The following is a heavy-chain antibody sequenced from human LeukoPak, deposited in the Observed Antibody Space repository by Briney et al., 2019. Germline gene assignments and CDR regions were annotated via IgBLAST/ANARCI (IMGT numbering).Heavy chain of an antibody. CDR3: AKDTPLCYFDY. CDR1: GFTFNNYG. V-gene: IGHV3-30*02. CDR2: IRNDGSII. Sequence: HPGGSLRLSCAASGFTFNNYGMHWIRQAPGKGLEWVAFIRNDGSIIYNADSVKGRFTISRDNSKNTLYLQMNSLRADDTAVYYCAKDTPLCYFDYWGQGTLVTVSS. J-gene: IGHJ4*02. D-gene: IGHD3-16*01.